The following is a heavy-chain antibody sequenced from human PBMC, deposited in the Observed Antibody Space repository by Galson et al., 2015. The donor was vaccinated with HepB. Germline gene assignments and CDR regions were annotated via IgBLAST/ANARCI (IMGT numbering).Heavy chain of an antibody. Sequence: SCKASGYPFSDFYIHWVRQAPGHGLEWLGCINANSGETIYAQKFQGWVTMTRDTSISTVYMNLGRLTSDDTAVYLCAREGKSYYTMDVWGQGTTVTVSS. V-gene: IGHV1-2*04. J-gene: IGHJ6*02. CDR1: GYPFSDFY. D-gene: IGHD4-23*01. CDR3: AREGKSYYTMDV. CDR2: INANSGET.